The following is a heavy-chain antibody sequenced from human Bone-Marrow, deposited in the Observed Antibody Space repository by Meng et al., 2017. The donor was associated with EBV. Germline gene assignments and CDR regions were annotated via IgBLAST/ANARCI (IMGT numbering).Heavy chain of an antibody. CDR2: IYHSGST. V-gene: IGHV4-4*02. Sequence: QVQLQESGPGLVKPSGTLSPTCAVSGASISSSNWWSWVRQPPGKGLEWIGEIYHSGSTNYNPSLKSRVTISVDTSKNHFSLKLSSVTAADTAVYYCAEVVNGYYYFDYWGQGTLVTVSS. CDR3: AEVVNGYYYFDY. CDR1: GASISSSNW. J-gene: IGHJ4*02. D-gene: IGHD3-22*01.